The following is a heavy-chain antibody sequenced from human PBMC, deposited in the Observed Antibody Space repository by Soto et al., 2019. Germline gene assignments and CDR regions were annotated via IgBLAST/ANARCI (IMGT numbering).Heavy chain of an antibody. CDR1: GFTFSNYG. V-gene: IGHV3-30*18. J-gene: IGHJ3*02. CDR3: VKGSYCRGGSCQDDSLDI. D-gene: IGHD2-15*01. CDR2: ISYDGRNE. Sequence: QSGGSLRLSCAASGFTFSNYGMHWVRQAPGKGLEWVTSISYDGRNEYYADSVKGRFTISRDDSKNTLFLHMDSLTVEDTAVYYCVKGSYCRGGSCQDDSLDIWGQGTMVTVSS.